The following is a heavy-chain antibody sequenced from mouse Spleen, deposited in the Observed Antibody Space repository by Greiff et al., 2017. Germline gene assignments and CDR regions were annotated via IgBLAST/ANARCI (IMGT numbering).Heavy chain of an antibody. J-gene: IGHJ2*01. Sequence: VQLQQPGTELVKPGASVKLSCKASGYTFTSYWMHWVKQRPGQGLEWIGNINPSNGGTNYNEKFKRKATLTVDKSSSTAYMQLSSLTSEDSAVYYCARSSIYYGNFDYWGQGTTLTVSS. D-gene: IGHD2-1*01. CDR1: GYTFTSYW. V-gene: IGHV1-53*01. CDR2: INPSNGGT. CDR3: ARSSIYYGNFDY.